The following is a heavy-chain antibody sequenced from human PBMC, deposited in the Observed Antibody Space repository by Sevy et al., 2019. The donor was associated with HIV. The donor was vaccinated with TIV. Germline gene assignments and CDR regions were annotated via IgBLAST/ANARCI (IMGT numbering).Heavy chain of an antibody. Sequence: GGSLRLSCAASGFTFSSYAMNWVRQAPGKGLEWVSGISGSGGSGDKTNYADSVKGRFTISRDDSKNSLYLQSNSLRAEDTAIYYCARKYDSSGYFDYWGQGTLVTVSS. D-gene: IGHD3-22*01. CDR3: ARKYDSSGYFDY. J-gene: IGHJ4*02. CDR1: GFTFSSYA. CDR2: ISGSGGSGDKT. V-gene: IGHV3-23*01.